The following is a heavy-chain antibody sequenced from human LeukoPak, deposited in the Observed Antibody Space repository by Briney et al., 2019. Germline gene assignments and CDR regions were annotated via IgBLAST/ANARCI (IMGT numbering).Heavy chain of an antibody. Sequence: GGSLRLSCAASGFTFDDYAVHWVRQAPGKGLEWVSLISGDGGSTYYADSVKGRFTISRDNSENSLYLRMNSLRAEDTALYYCAKDLYNTGFDYWGQGTLVTVSS. CDR3: AKDLYNTGFDY. D-gene: IGHD1-14*01. CDR2: ISGDGGST. V-gene: IGHV3-43*02. J-gene: IGHJ4*02. CDR1: GFTFDDYA.